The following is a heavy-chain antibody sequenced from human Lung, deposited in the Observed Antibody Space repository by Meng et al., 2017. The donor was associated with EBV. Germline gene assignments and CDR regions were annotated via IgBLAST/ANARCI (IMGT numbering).Heavy chain of an antibody. J-gene: IGHJ4*02. CDR2: LIAVFDKT. V-gene: IGHV1-69*13. CDR3: ARGRRNEPLFDY. CDR1: GGSFSTHT. Sequence: VQLGQSGAEVKKPGSSVKVACKTSGGSFSTHTFSWVRQAPGQGLEWMGGLIAVFDKTKAAPRFQDRVTFTADESTSTAYMELSSLTFDDTAVYFCARGRRNEPLFDYWGQGTLVTVSS. D-gene: IGHD1-14*01.